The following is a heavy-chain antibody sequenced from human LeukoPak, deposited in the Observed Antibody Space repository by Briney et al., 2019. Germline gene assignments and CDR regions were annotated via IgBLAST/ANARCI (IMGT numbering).Heavy chain of an antibody. CDR3: ARRIGGGWYDY. CDR2: INPGDSDT. J-gene: IGHJ4*02. CDR1: GYSFTSYW. V-gene: IGHV5-51*01. D-gene: IGHD6-19*01. Sequence: GESLKISCKGSGYSFTSYWIGWVRQMPGKGLEWLGIINPGDSDTRYSPTFQGQVTISADKSISTANLQWSSLKAPDTAMYYCARRIGGGWYDYWGQGTLVTVSS.